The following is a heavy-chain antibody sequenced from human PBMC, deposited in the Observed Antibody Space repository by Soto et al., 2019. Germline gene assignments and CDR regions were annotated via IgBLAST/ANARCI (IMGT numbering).Heavy chain of an antibody. CDR3: ARGIDFWSGYSLNWFDS. Sequence: QVQLQQWGAGLLKPSETLSLTCAVYRASFNDYYWSWIRQTPGKGLEWIGAINHSGTTNYNPSLKSRVTISVDPSKAQFSLKLSSVTAADTAVYYCARGIDFWSGYSLNWFDSWGQGTLVTVSS. CDR1: RASFNDYY. V-gene: IGHV4-34*01. D-gene: IGHD3-3*01. J-gene: IGHJ5*01. CDR2: INHSGTT.